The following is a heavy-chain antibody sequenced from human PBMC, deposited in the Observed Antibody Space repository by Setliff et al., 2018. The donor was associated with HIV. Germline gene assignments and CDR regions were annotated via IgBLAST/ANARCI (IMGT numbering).Heavy chain of an antibody. CDR3: ATVWTAGSLFY. V-gene: IGHV3-74*01. Sequence: GSLRLSCAASGMTFSDAWMHWVRQAPGEGLGWVSRINEDGKTTNYADSVKGRFTISRDNAKNSLYLQMNSLRAEYTAVYYCATVWTAGSLFYWGQGTLVTVSS. CDR2: INEDGKTT. D-gene: IGHD6-13*01. J-gene: IGHJ4*02. CDR1: GMTFSDAW.